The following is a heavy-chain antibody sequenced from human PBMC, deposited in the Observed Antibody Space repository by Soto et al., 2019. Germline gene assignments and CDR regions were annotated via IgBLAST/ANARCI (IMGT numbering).Heavy chain of an antibody. CDR2: IYPGDHET. CDR3: ARGPRSSPYFDF. Sequence: PXESLKIACQCSGDTFSNFWIGWVRQLPGQGLEWMGIIYPGDHETRYSPSFLGKVTISAETSINTAYLQWSSLEASDSAFYFCARGPRSSPYFDFWGQGALVTVSS. V-gene: IGHV5-51*01. CDR1: GDTFSNFW. J-gene: IGHJ4*02. D-gene: IGHD6-13*01.